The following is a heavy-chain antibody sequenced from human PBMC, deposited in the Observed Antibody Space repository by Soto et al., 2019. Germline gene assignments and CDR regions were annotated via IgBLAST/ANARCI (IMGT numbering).Heavy chain of an antibody. CDR2: TNPQSGYT. CDR3: ARTDGDLDY. D-gene: IGHD4-17*01. Sequence: QVQLVQSGAEVKKPGASVKVSCKASGYTFTRYDINWVRQAPGQGREWMGWTNPQSGYTGSAQKFPGCINMTRDSSISTAYMELNSLRSEDTAVYYCARTDGDLDYWGQGTLVTVSS. J-gene: IGHJ4*02. V-gene: IGHV1-8*01. CDR1: GYTFTRYD.